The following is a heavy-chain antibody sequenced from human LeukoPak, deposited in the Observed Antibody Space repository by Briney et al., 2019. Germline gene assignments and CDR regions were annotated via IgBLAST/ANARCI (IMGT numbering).Heavy chain of an antibody. CDR3: ARGPLTGYYNVADY. J-gene: IGHJ4*02. Sequence: MASETLSLTCIVSGGSINNYYWSWIRQPPGKGLEWIGYIYYSGSTNYNPSLKSRVTISVDTSKNQFSLKLNSVTAADTAVYYCARGPLTGYYNVADYWGQGTLVTVSS. D-gene: IGHD3-9*01. CDR2: IYYSGST. CDR1: GGSINNYY. V-gene: IGHV4-59*01.